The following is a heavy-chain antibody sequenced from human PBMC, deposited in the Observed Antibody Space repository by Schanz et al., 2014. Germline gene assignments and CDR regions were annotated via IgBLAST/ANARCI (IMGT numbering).Heavy chain of an antibody. CDR1: GGSFSGYY. J-gene: IGHJ3*01. D-gene: IGHD2-21*01. V-gene: IGHV4-34*10. CDR2: IFHSGTT. CDR3: TRSTLWSYDV. Sequence: QVQLQESGPRLVKPSETLSLSCAVYGGSFSGYYWSWIRQSPGKGLEWIGEIFHSGTTNYNPSLESRVTISVDKSKNQFSLILSSMTAADTAVYYCTRSTLWSYDVWGRGTMVIVSS.